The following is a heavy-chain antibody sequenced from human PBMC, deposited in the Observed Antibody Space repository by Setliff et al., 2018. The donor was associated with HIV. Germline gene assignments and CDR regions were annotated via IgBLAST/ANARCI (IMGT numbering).Heavy chain of an antibody. J-gene: IGHJ5*02. Sequence: SETLSLTCTVSGGSISSSSYYWGWIRQPPGKGLEWIGSIYYSGSTNYNPSLKSRVTMSVDTSKSQFSLKLNSVTAADTAVYYCGRGSRITIFGVVKGTNWFDPWGQGTLVTVSS. CDR2: IYYSGST. CDR3: GRGSRITIFGVVKGTNWFDP. CDR1: GGSISSSSYY. D-gene: IGHD3-3*01. V-gene: IGHV4-39*07.